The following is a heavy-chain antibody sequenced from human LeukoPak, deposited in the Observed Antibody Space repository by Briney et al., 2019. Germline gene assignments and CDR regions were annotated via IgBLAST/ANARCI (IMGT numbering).Heavy chain of an antibody. V-gene: IGHV3-66*01. CDR3: ARSDDYNSRNVFNY. CDR1: GFTVSNNY. Sequence: GGSLRLSCAASGFTVSNNYMSWVRQAPGKGLEWVSAIYGGGNTYYADSVKGRFTISRDNSKNTLYLQMNGLRAEDTALYYCARSDDYNSRNVFNYWGQGTLVTVSS. CDR2: IYGGGNT. D-gene: IGHD5-24*01. J-gene: IGHJ4*02.